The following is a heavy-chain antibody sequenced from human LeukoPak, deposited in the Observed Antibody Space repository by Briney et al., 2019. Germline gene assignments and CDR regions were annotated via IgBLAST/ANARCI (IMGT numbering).Heavy chain of an antibody. J-gene: IGHJ4*02. D-gene: IGHD3-22*01. Sequence: PSETLSLTCTVSGGSISSYYWSWIRQPPGKGLEWIGYIYYSGSTNYNPSLKSRVTISVDTSKNQFSLKPSSVTAADTAVYYCAREGDGSGYYDYWGQGTLVTVSS. CDR2: IYYSGST. V-gene: IGHV4-59*01. CDR3: AREGDGSGYYDY. CDR1: GGSISSYY.